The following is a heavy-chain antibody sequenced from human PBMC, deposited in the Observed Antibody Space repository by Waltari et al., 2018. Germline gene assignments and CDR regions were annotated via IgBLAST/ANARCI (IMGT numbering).Heavy chain of an antibody. J-gene: IGHJ4*02. CDR2: IAYSGGT. D-gene: IGHD6-13*01. V-gene: IGHV4-39*01. CDR3: ARHQQLPSLDFDY. Sequence: QPPGQGLEWIGSIAYSGGTYHSPSLKSRVTMSVDTSKNQFSLKLTSVTAADTAVYYCARHQQLPSLDFDYWGQGTLVTVSS.